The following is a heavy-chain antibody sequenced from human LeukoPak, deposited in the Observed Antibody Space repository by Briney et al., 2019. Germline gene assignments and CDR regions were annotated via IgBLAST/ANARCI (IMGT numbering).Heavy chain of an antibody. J-gene: IGHJ3*02. Sequence: SETLSLTCTVSGGSISSSSYYWGWIRQPPGKGLEWIGSIYYSGSTYYNPSLKSRVTISVDTSKNQFSLKLSSVTAADTAVYYCARLAARPTGAFDSWGQGTMVTVSS. CDR3: ARLAARPTGAFDS. CDR1: GGSISSSSYY. D-gene: IGHD6-6*01. V-gene: IGHV4-39*01. CDR2: IYYSGST.